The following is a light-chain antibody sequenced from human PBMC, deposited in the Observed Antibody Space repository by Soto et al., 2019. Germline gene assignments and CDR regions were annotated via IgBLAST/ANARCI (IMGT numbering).Light chain of an antibody. V-gene: IGKV3-20*01. CDR3: QQYGSSRWT. J-gene: IGKJ1*01. CDR1: EGVSSNY. Sequence: ENVLSQSPGTLSLSPGERATLSCRASEGVSSNYFAWYQQKPGQAPRLLIYGASSRATGIPDRFSGSGSGTDFTLTISRLEPEDFAVYYCQQYGSSRWTFGQGTKVDSK. CDR2: GAS.